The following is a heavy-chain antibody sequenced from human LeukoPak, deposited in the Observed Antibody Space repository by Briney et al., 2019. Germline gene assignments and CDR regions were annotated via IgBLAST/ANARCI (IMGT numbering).Heavy chain of an antibody. V-gene: IGHV4-59*01. Sequence: QSSETLSLTCTVSGGSISSYYWSWIRQPPGKGLEWIGYIYYSGSTNYNPSLKSRVTISVDTSKNQFPLKLSSVTAADTAVYYCAGRYYYDSSGYLDAFDIWGQGTMVTVSS. J-gene: IGHJ3*02. D-gene: IGHD3-22*01. CDR3: AGRYYYDSSGYLDAFDI. CDR1: GGSISSYY. CDR2: IYYSGST.